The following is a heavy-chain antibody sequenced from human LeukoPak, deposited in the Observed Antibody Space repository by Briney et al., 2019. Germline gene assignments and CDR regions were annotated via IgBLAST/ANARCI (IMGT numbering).Heavy chain of an antibody. Sequence: ASVKVSCKASGYTFSSYDINWVRQATGQGLEWMGWMNPISGNTGYAQKFQGRVTITRDNSINTAYMDRTNLRSEDTAVYYCARGQSGRRFLADCWGQGTLVTVSS. V-gene: IGHV1-8*01. CDR2: MNPISGNT. J-gene: IGHJ4*02. CDR3: ARGQSGRRFLADC. CDR1: GYTFSSYD. D-gene: IGHD3-3*01.